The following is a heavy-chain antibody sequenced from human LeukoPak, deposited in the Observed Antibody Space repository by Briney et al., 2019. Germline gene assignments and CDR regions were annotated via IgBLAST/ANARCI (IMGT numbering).Heavy chain of an antibody. CDR1: RGSISGYS. CDR3: VRGPYGASISKWFDP. J-gene: IGHJ5*02. Sequence: ETLSLTCTVSRGSISGYSWSWIRQSPGGGLEWIGYIYYSGDTAYNPSLRSRVTMSVDTSKNQFSLQLRSVTTADTAVYYCVRGPYGASISKWFDPWGQGTQVIVSP. V-gene: IGHV4-59*01. D-gene: IGHD4/OR15-4a*01. CDR2: IYYSGDT.